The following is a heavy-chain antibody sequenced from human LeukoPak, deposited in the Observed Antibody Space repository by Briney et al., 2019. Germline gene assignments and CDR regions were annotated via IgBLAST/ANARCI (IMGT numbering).Heavy chain of an antibody. CDR2: ISYDGSNK. V-gene: IGHV3-30*03. Sequence: GGSLRLSCAGSGFTFSNYWMTWVRQAPGKGLEWVAVISYDGSNKYYADSAKGRFTISRDNSKNTLYLQMNSLRAEDTAVYYCARDRRAYFDYWGQGTLVTVSS. CDR3: ARDRRAYFDY. J-gene: IGHJ4*02. CDR1: GFTFSNYW.